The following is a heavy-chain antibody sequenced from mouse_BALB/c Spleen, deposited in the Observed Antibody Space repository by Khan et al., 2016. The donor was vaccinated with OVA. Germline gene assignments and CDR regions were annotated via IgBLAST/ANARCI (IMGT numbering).Heavy chain of an antibody. V-gene: IGHV2-9*02. CDR1: GFTLTSYG. CDR2: IEAGGSK. Sequence: QVQLKESGPGLVETSQSLNFTCTVSGFTLTSYGVHWVRQPPGKGLEWLGVIEAGGSKNNNSALMSRQSISKDNSKSQVFLKINSLQTDDTAFYYCARLDDIWGQGTTLTVSS. CDR3: ARLDDI. J-gene: IGHJ2*01.